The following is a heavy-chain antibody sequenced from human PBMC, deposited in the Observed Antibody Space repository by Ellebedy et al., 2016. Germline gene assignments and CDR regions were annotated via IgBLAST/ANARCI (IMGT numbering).Heavy chain of an antibody. CDR1: GYTFTTYH. CDR3: ARDWPLGLRGVTEIDY. D-gene: IGHD3-10*01. J-gene: IGHJ4*02. Sequence: ASVKVSXKASGYTFTTYHMHWVRQAPGQGLEWMGIIRPSTGSTDYAQKFQGRVMMTRDTSTSTVYMELKSLTSEDTAVYYCARDWPLGLRGVTEIDYWGQGTLVTVSS. V-gene: IGHV1-46*01. CDR2: IRPSTGST.